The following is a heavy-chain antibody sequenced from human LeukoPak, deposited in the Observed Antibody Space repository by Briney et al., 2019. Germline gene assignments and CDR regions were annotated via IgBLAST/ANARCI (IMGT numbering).Heavy chain of an antibody. CDR3: AKGHYYDSSGWSLFLDY. Sequence: GGSLRLSCAASGFTFSSYGMHWVRQAPGKGLEWVAFIRYDGSNKYYADSVKGRFTISRDNSKNTLYLQMNSLRAEDTAVYYCAKGHYYDSSGWSLFLDYWGQGTLVTVSS. J-gene: IGHJ4*02. CDR2: IRYDGSNK. V-gene: IGHV3-30*02. D-gene: IGHD3-22*01. CDR1: GFTFSSYG.